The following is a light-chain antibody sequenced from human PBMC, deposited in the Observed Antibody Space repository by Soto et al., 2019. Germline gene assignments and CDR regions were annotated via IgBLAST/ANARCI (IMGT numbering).Light chain of an antibody. Sequence: SYDLTQPPSVSVAPGQTARVTFGGINVASRRVHWFQQRPGQAPVLVVYDDRDRPSGIPERFSGANSGNTATLTISRVEAGDEADYFCQVWDSASDHYVFGTGTKVTVL. CDR3: QVWDSASDHYV. CDR2: DDR. CDR1: NVASRR. V-gene: IGLV3-21*02. J-gene: IGLJ1*01.